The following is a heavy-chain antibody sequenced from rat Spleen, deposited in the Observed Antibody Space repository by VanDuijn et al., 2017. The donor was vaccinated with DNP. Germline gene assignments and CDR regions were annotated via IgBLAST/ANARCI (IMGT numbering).Heavy chain of an antibody. D-gene: IGHD1-4*01. Sequence: EVQLQESGPGLVESSQSLPLTCSVTGYSITRNYRWNWIRKFPGNKLEWMGYVNSADSTYYNPSHKRRISITRDTSKNQFFLQVNSVTTEDTATYYCASGPNGYNYFDYWGQGVMVTVSS. CDR2: VNSADST. J-gene: IGHJ2*01. V-gene: IGHV3-3*01. CDR1: GYSITRNYR. CDR3: ASGPNGYNYFDY.